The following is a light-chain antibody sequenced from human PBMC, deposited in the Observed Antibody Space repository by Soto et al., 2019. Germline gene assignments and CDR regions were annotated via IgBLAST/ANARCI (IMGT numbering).Light chain of an antibody. CDR3: SSYSSDNNILL. CDR2: DVN. Sequence: QSALTQPASVSGSPRQSIIISCSGTSSDIGGYDYVSWYQQHPGKVPKLLIYDVNHRPSGASIRFSGSKSGDTASLTISGLQAEDEADYYCSSYSSDNNILLFGGGTKVTVL. V-gene: IGLV2-14*03. CDR1: SSDIGGYDY. J-gene: IGLJ3*02.